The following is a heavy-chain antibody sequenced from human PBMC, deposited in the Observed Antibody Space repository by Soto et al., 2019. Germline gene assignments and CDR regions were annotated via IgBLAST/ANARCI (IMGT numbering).Heavy chain of an antibody. CDR3: ACGDYVRLDF. CDR1: GASISSYY. CDR2: IFYSGT. D-gene: IGHD4-17*01. J-gene: IGHJ4*02. V-gene: IGHV4-59*08. Sequence: SETLSLTCTVSGASISSYYWSWIRQPPGKGLEWIGYIFYSGTNYNPSLKSRVTISVDTSKNQFSLDLSSVTAADTAVYYCACGDYVRLDFWGQGSLVTVSS.